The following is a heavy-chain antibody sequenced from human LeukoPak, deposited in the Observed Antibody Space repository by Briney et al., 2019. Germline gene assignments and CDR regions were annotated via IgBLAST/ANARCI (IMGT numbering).Heavy chain of an antibody. Sequence: PGGSLRLSCAASGFTFSNVWMSWVRQAPGKGQEWIGRIKSKTDGGTTDYAAPVKGRFTISRDDSKNTLCLQMNSLKTEDTAVYYCTTDYGGNSDYWGQGTLVTVSS. CDR2: IKSKTDGGTT. CDR3: TTDYGGNSDY. CDR1: GFTFSNVW. D-gene: IGHD4-23*01. J-gene: IGHJ4*02. V-gene: IGHV3-15*01.